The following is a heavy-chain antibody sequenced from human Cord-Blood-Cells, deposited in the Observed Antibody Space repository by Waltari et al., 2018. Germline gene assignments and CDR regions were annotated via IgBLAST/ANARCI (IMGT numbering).Heavy chain of an antibody. CDR2: IIPIFGTA. Sequence: QVQLVQSGAEVKKPGSSVKVSCKASGGTFSSYAISWVRQAPGQGLEWMGGIIPIFGTANYAQKFQGRVTITADKSTSTAYMELSSLRSEDTAVYYCARVGMVAYCGGDCYPYYYYGMDVWGQGP. J-gene: IGHJ6*02. V-gene: IGHV1-69*06. D-gene: IGHD2-21*01. CDR3: ARVGMVAYCGGDCYPYYYYGMDV. CDR1: GGTFSSYA.